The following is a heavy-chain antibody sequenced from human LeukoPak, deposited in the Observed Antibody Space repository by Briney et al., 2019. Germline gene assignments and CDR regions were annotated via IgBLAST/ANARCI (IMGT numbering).Heavy chain of an antibody. Sequence: GGSLRLSCAASGFTVSSNYMSWVRQAPGKGLEWVSTISGRRDSTSYADSVKGRFTISRDNSKNTLYLQMNSLRAEDTAVYYCAKDPNFYYCMDVWGKGTTVTISS. J-gene: IGHJ6*03. V-gene: IGHV3-23*01. CDR2: ISGRRDST. CDR3: AKDPNFYYCMDV. CDR1: GFTVSSNY.